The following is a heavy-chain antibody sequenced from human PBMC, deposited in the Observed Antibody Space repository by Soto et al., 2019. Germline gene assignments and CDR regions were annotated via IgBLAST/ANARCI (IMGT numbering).Heavy chain of an antibody. J-gene: IGHJ4*02. CDR3: AREDGGGPFDY. CDR1: GFMFSAYA. Sequence: DVHLLESGGGLVQPGGSLRLSCAASGFMFSAYAMHWVRQAPGQGLEWVSSMSGTSADTYYADSVKGRFTVSRDSSKDTLYLQLNSLRAEDRALYFCAREDGGGPFDYWGQGTLVIVSS. CDR2: MSGTSADT. V-gene: IGHV3-23*01. D-gene: IGHD2-15*01.